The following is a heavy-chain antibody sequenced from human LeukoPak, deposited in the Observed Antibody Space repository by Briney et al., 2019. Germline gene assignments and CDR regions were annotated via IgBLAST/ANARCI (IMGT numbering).Heavy chain of an antibody. V-gene: IGHV3-21*06. J-gene: IGHJ4*02. Sequence: GGSLRLSCAASGFTFSTFAMHWVRLSPGKGLEWVSSITGSGPYMLYADSVKHRFTISRDNTKNLLYLEMNSLRAEDTAMYFCVRDVGAVRGEVYFDYWGQGTLVTVSS. D-gene: IGHD3-10*01. CDR3: VRDVGAVRGEVYFDY. CDR2: ITGSGPYM. CDR1: GFTFSTFA.